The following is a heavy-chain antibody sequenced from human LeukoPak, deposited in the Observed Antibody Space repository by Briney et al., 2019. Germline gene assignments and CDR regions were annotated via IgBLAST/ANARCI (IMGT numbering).Heavy chain of an antibody. CDR2: INPNSGGT. J-gene: IGHJ4*02. V-gene: IGHV1-2*02. Sequence: GASVKVSCKASGYTFTGYYMHWVRQAPGQGLEWMGWINPNSGGTNYAQKFQGRVTMTRDTSNSTAYMELSRLRSDDTAVYYCAREVNSNYEGIDYWGQGTLVTVSS. CDR3: AREVNSNYEGIDY. CDR1: GYTFTGYY. D-gene: IGHD4-11*01.